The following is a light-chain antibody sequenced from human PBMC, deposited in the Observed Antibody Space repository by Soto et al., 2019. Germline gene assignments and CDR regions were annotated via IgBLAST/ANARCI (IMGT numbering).Light chain of an antibody. V-gene: IGKV2-28*01. CDR1: QSLLHSNGYNY. J-gene: IGKJ1*01. Sequence: DNVMTQSPLSLPVTPGEPASISCRSSQSLLHSNGYNYLDWYLQKPGQSPQLLIYLGSNGPSGVPDRISGSGAGTDFTLKISRVEAEDVVVYYCLQSTHWPPTFGQATKVDIK. CDR3: LQSTHWPPT. CDR2: LGS.